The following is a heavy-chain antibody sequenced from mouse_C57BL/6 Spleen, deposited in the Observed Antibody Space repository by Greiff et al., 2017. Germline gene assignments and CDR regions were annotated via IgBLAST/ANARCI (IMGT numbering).Heavy chain of an antibody. CDR1: GFSLTSYG. D-gene: IGHD1-1*01. J-gene: IGHJ1*03. CDR3: ARHYYGSRYWYFDV. Sequence: QVQLKESGPGLVAPSQSLSITCTVSGFSLTSYGVHWVRQPPGKGLEWLVVIWSDGSTTYNSALNSRLSISKDNSKSQVFLKMNSLQTDDTAMYYCARHYYGSRYWYFDVWGTGTTVTVSS. CDR2: IWSDGST. V-gene: IGHV2-6-1*01.